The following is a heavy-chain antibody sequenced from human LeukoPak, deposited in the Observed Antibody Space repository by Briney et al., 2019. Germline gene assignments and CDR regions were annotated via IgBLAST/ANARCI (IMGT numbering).Heavy chain of an antibody. Sequence: SETLSLTCAVYGGSFSGYCWSWIRQPPGKGLEWIGEINHSGSTNYNPSLKSRVTISVDTSENQFSLKLSSVTAADTAVYYCARHRAAAGTFDYWGQGTLVTVSS. V-gene: IGHV4-34*01. CDR3: ARHRAAAGTFDY. D-gene: IGHD6-13*01. J-gene: IGHJ4*02. CDR1: GGSFSGYC. CDR2: INHSGST.